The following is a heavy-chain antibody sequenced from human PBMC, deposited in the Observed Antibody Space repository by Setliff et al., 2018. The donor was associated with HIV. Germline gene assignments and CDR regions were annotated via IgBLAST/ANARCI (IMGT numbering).Heavy chain of an antibody. D-gene: IGHD6-19*01. J-gene: IGHJ5*02. CDR2: IHHSGTL. CDR3: ARGGDPYRSSWYRWFDP. V-gene: IGHV4-38-2*01. Sequence: PSETLSLTCDVSGDSIRDGNFWGWIRQPPGKGLEWIGHIHHSGTLYFNPSLESRVAMLIDTSKNQLSLRLTSMSAADTAMYYCARGGDPYRSSWYRWFDPWGQGTLVTVSS. CDR1: GDSIRDGNF.